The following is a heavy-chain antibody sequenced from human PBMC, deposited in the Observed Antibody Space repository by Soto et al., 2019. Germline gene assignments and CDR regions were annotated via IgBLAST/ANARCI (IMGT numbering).Heavy chain of an antibody. CDR3: ATYPRGRGYYYGMDV. CDR1: GYTFTSYG. CDR2: ISAYNGNT. D-gene: IGHD1-26*01. J-gene: IGHJ6*02. Sequence: ASVKVSCKASGYTFTSYGISWVRQAPGQGLEWMGWISAYNGNTNYAQKLQGRVTMTTDTSTSTAYMELRSLRSEDTAVYYCATYPRGRGYYYGMDVWGQGTTVTVSS. V-gene: IGHV1-18*01.